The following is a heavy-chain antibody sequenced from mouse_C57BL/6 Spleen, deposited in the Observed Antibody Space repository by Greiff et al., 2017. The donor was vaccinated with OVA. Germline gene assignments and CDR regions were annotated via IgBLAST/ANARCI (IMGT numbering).Heavy chain of an antibody. CDR2: INPSSGYT. D-gene: IGHD2-2*01. CDR3: ARSSGGYDCGYFDV. Sequence: QVQLQQSGAELARPGASVKMSCKASGYTFTSYTMHWVKQRPGQGLEWIGYINPSSGYTKYNQKFKDKATLTADKSSSTAYMQLNSLTSEDSAVYSGARSSGGYDCGYFDVWGTGTTVTVSS. V-gene: IGHV1-4*01. J-gene: IGHJ1*03. CDR1: GYTFTSYT.